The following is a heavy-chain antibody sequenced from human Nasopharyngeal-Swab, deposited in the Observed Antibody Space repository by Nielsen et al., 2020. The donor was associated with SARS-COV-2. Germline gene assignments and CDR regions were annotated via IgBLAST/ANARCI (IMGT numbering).Heavy chain of an antibody. J-gene: IGHJ6*03. CDR2: ISSSSSYT. Sequence: GESLKISCAASGFTFSDYYMSWIRQAPGKGLEWVSYISSSSSYTNYADSVKGRFTISRDNAKNTLYLQMNSLRAEDTAVYYCARVAAAGTLYYYYYMDVWGKGTTVTVSS. D-gene: IGHD6-13*01. V-gene: IGHV3-11*06. CDR1: GFTFSDYY. CDR3: ARVAAAGTLYYYYYMDV.